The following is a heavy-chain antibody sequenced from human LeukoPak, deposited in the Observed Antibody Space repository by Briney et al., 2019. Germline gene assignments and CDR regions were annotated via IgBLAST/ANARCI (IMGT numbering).Heavy chain of an antibody. Sequence: PGGSLRLSCAASGFTFSSYSMNWVRQAPGKGLEWVAVISYDGSNKYYADSVKGRFTISRDNSKSTLYLQMNSLRAEDTAVYYCARGPRITMIVVVTYYYYYMDVWGKGTTVTVSS. D-gene: IGHD3-22*01. V-gene: IGHV3-30*03. CDR1: GFTFSSYS. J-gene: IGHJ6*03. CDR2: ISYDGSNK. CDR3: ARGPRITMIVVVTYYYYYMDV.